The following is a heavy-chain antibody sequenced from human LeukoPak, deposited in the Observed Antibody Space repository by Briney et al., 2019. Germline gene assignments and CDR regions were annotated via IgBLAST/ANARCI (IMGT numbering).Heavy chain of an antibody. J-gene: IGHJ3*02. CDR3: AKFASTTCCQSAFDI. V-gene: IGHV3-23*01. Sequence: GGSLRLSCAASGFTFRSYAMSWVRQAPGKGLDWVSGVSGSGGSTYYADSVEGRFTISRDNSKNTLYLQMSSLRVEDTAVYYCAKFASTTCCQSAFDIWGQGTMVTVS. D-gene: IGHD2-2*01. CDR1: GFTFRSYA. CDR2: VSGSGGST.